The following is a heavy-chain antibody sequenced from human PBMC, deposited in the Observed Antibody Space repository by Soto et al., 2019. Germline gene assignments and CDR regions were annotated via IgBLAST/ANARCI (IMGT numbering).Heavy chain of an antibody. CDR2: IYYSGST. J-gene: IGHJ4*02. V-gene: IGHV4-61*01. CDR3: ARHRDVCTNGVCYSEYYFDY. CDR1: GGPVSSGSYY. D-gene: IGHD2-8*01. Sequence: PSETLSLTCTVSGGPVSSGSYYWSWIRQPPGKGLEWIGYIYYSGSTNYNPSLKSRVTISVDTSKNQFSLKLSSVTAADTAVYYCARHRDVCTNGVCYSEYYFDYWGQGTLVTVSS.